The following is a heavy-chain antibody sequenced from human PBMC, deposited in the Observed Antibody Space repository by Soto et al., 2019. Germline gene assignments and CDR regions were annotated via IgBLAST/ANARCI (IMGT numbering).Heavy chain of an antibody. CDR3: ARKNVDASDY. J-gene: IGHJ4*02. CDR2: VNPNRGNT. CDR1: GYTFTSYD. D-gene: IGHD2-15*01. Sequence: QVQLVQSGAEVKKPGASVKVSCKASGYTFTSYDINWVRQATGQGLEWMGWVNPNRGNTGHAQTFQGRVTMTRKHSTRTAYLELSSLRSEETAVYYCARKNVDASDYWGQGTLVTVSS. V-gene: IGHV1-8*01.